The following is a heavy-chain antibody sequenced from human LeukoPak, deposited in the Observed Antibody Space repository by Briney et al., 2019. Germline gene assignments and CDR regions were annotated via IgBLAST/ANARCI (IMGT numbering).Heavy chain of an antibody. CDR1: GFTFSSYA. CDR3: ARDGPAAVEGAFDI. J-gene: IGHJ3*02. Sequence: GGSLRLSCAASGFTFSSYAMHWVRQAPGKGLEWVAVISYDGSNKYYADSVKGRFTISRDNSKNTLYLQMNGLRAEDTAVYYCARDGPAAVEGAFDIWGQGTMVTVSS. V-gene: IGHV3-30-3*01. CDR2: ISYDGSNK. D-gene: IGHD3/OR15-3a*01.